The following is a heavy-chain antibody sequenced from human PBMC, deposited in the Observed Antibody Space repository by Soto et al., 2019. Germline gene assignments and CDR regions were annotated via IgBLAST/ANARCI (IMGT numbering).Heavy chain of an antibody. CDR2: IYYSGST. CDR3: ATQEVGGSYVYTFDP. V-gene: IGHV4-39*01. J-gene: IGHJ5*02. D-gene: IGHD1-26*01. CDR1: GGSISSSNYY. Sequence: NLPETLSLTCTVSGGSISSSNYYWGWIRQPPGKGLEWIGSIYYSGSTYYNPSLKGRVTISVDTSKNQFSLKLSSVTAADTAVYYCATQEVGGSYVYTFDPWGQGALVTVSS.